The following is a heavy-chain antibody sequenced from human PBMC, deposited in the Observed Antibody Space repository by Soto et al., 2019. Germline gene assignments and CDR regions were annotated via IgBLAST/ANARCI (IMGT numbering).Heavy chain of an antibody. CDR3: ARASLQLWTYYFDY. Sequence: EVQLVESGGGLVQPGGSLRLSCAASGFTFSSYSMNWVRQAPGKGLEWVSYISSSSSTIYYADSVKGRFTISRDNAKNSLYLQMNGLRDEDTAVYYCARASLQLWTYYFDYWGQGTLVTVSS. CDR1: GFTFSSYS. V-gene: IGHV3-48*02. J-gene: IGHJ4*02. CDR2: ISSSSSTI. D-gene: IGHD5-18*01.